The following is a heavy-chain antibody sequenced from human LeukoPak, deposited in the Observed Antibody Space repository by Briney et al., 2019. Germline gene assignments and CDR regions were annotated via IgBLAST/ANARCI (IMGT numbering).Heavy chain of an antibody. J-gene: IGHJ4*02. D-gene: IGHD5-18*01. CDR3: AKGTAQEIQLWLVNSLDY. Sequence: GGSLRLSCAASGFTFSSYAMSWVRQAPGKGLEWVSAISGSGGSTYYADSVKGRFTISRDNSKNTLYLQMNSLRAEDTAVYYCAKGTAQEIQLWLVNSLDYWGQGTLVTVSS. CDR1: GFTFSSYA. CDR2: ISGSGGST. V-gene: IGHV3-23*01.